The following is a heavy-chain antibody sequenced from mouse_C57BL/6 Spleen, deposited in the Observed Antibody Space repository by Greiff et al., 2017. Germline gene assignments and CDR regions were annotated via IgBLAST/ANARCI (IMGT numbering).Heavy chain of an antibody. CDR3: ARKGTYFDY. CDR2: IYPGDGYT. J-gene: IGHJ2*01. CDR1: GYAFSSSW. V-gene: IGHV1-82*01. D-gene: IGHD2-14*01. Sequence: VQLQESGPELVKPGASVKLSCKASGYAFSSSWMNWVKQRPGQGLEWIGRIYPGDGYTNYNGKFKGKATLTADKSSSTAYMQLSSLTSEDSAVYFRARKGTYFDYWEEGTTPTV.